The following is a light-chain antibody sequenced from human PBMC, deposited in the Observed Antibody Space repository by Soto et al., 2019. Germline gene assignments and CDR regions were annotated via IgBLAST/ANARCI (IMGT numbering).Light chain of an antibody. V-gene: IGKV4-1*01. Sequence: DIVMTQSPDSLAVSLGESATINCKSSQSVLYSSNNKNYLAWYQQKPGQPPKLLIYWASTRESGVPDRFSGSESGTDFTLTISSLQAEDVAVYYCQQYYSSPLTFXGGTKADIK. CDR2: WAS. CDR3: QQYYSSPLT. CDR1: QSVLYSSNNKNY. J-gene: IGKJ4*01.